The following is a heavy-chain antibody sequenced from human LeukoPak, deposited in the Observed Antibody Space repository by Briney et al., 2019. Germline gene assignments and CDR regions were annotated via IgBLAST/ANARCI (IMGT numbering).Heavy chain of an antibody. CDR2: FSGSSGRT. V-gene: IGHV3-23*01. CDR3: AKRYCSGGSCYHRYFDY. Sequence: PGGSLRLSCAASGFIFTNYDMSWVRQAPGRGLEWVSLFSGSSGRTYYADSVKGRFTISRDNSKNTLYLHMNSLRAEDTAIYYCAKRYCSGGSCYHRYFDYWGQGTLVTVSS. D-gene: IGHD2-15*01. CDR1: GFIFTNYD. J-gene: IGHJ4*02.